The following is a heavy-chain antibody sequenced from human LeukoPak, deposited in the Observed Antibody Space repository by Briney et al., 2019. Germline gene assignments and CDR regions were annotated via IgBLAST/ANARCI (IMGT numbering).Heavy chain of an antibody. CDR1: GFTFSSYE. CDR3: ARSAGTVTTGFDY. V-gene: IGHV3-48*03. Sequence: GGSLRLYCAASGFTFSSYEMNWVRQAPGKGLEWVSYISSSGSTIYYADSVKGRFTISRDNAKNSLYLQMNSLRAEDTAVYYCARSAGTVTTGFDYWGQGTLVTVSS. J-gene: IGHJ4*02. D-gene: IGHD4-17*01. CDR2: ISSSGSTI.